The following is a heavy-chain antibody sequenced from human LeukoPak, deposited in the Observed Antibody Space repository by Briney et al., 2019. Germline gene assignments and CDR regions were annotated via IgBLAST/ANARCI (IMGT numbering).Heavy chain of an antibody. CDR1: GFTFSSYA. Sequence: GGSLRLSCAASGFTFSSYAMSWVRQAPGKGLEGVSAISGSGGSTYYADSVKGRFTISRDNSKNTLYLQLNSLRAEDTAVYYCANQGYSYGSNYFDYWGQGTQVTVSS. D-gene: IGHD5-18*01. CDR3: ANQGYSYGSNYFDY. V-gene: IGHV3-23*01. J-gene: IGHJ4*02. CDR2: ISGSGGST.